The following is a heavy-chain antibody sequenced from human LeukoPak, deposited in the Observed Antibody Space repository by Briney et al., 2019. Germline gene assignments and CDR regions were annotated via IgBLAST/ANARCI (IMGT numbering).Heavy chain of an antibody. CDR1: GFTFSSYA. CDR3: AKDGQLWSEQYFDY. V-gene: IGHV3-23*01. Sequence: GGPLRLSCAASGFTFSSYAMSWVRQAPGKGLEWVSAISGSGGSTYYADSVKGRFTISRDNSKNTLYLQMNSLRAEDTAVYYCAKDGQLWSEQYFDYWGQGTLVTVSS. J-gene: IGHJ4*02. D-gene: IGHD5-18*01. CDR2: ISGSGGST.